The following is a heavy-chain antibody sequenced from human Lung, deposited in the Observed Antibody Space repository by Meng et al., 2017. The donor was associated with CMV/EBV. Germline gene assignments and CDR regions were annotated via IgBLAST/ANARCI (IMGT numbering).Heavy chain of an antibody. CDR3: VRYANSHYGMDV. J-gene: IGHJ6*02. Sequence: GESLKISCAASGFTVTRNWMTWVRQAPGKGLEWVANINEDGTDKNYLDSVKGRFTISRDNVKKSVYLQMNTLRGEDTAVYYCVRYANSHYGMDVWGQGTTVTVSS. D-gene: IGHD2-21*01. V-gene: IGHV3-7*01. CDR2: INEDGTDK. CDR1: GFTVTRNW.